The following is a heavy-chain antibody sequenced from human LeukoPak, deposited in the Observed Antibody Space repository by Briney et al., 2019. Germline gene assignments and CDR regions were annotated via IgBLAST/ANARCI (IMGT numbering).Heavy chain of an antibody. V-gene: IGHV3-53*01. D-gene: IGHD2-15*01. CDR3: ARDSRSGGSYDAFDI. CDR2: IYSGGST. J-gene: IGHJ3*02. Sequence: GGSLRLSCAASGFTVSSNYMSWVRQAPGKGLEWVSVIYSGGSTYYADSVKGRFTISRDNSKNTLYLQMNSLRAEDTAVYYCARDSRSGGSYDAFDIWGQGTMVTVSS. CDR1: GFTVSSNY.